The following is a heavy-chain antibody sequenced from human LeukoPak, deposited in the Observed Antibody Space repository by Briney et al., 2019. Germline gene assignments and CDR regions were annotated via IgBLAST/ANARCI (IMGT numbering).Heavy chain of an antibody. Sequence: GGSLRLSCAASGFTFRSYAMSWVRQAPGKGLEWVSAISGNGENTYYADSMKGRFTISRDNSKNILYLQMSSLRAVDTAIYYCTKKSPYGGRDSWGQGTLVTVSS. CDR2: ISGNGENT. J-gene: IGHJ4*02. V-gene: IGHV3-23*01. CDR1: GFTFRSYA. CDR3: TKKSPYGGRDS. D-gene: IGHD4/OR15-4a*01.